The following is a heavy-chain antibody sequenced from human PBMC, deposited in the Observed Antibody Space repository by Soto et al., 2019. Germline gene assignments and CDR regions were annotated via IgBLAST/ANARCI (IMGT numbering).Heavy chain of an antibody. D-gene: IGHD3-10*01. CDR2: FRTGGDDGTT. V-gene: IGHV3-23*01. J-gene: IGHJ4*02. CDR1: GFTFSSYS. Sequence: EVQLLESGGGLVQPGGSLRLSCAASGFTFSSYSMSWVRQAPGKGLEWVSGFRTGGDDGTTYYADYVKGRFTISRDNSKNTLFLQMNSLRDEDTAIYYCAKKVNSGPGSQYFDYWGQGTLVTVSS. CDR3: AKKVNSGPGSQYFDY.